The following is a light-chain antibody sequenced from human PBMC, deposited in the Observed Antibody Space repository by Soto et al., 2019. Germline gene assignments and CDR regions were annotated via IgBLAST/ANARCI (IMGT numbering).Light chain of an antibody. CDR1: SSDVGSYNL. CDR2: EGS. Sequence: QSALTQPASVSGSPGQSITISCTGTSSDVGSYNLVSWYQQHPGKAPKLMIYEGSRRPSGVSNRFSGSKSGNTASLTISGLQAEDEAVYYCCSYAGRSTFVFGGGTQLTVL. V-gene: IGLV2-23*03. J-gene: IGLJ2*01. CDR3: CSYAGRSTFV.